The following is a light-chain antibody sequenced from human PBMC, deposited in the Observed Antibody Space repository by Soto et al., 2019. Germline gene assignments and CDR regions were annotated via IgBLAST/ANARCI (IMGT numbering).Light chain of an antibody. CDR3: QQYNSWPPLT. J-gene: IGKJ4*01. CDR2: RAS. CDR1: QSISSN. V-gene: IGKV3-15*01. Sequence: VMTQSQATLSVSPGERATLSCGASQSISSNLAWYQQKLGQAPRLLIYRASTRATGIPARFSGSGSGTEFTLTINSLQSEDFAVYYCQQYNSWPPLTFGGGTKVDI.